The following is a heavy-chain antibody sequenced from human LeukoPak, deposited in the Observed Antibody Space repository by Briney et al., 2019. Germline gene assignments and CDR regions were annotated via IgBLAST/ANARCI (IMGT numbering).Heavy chain of an antibody. Sequence: PGGSLRLSCAASGFTFSSYSMNWVRQAPGKGLEWVSSISSSSSYIYYADSVKGRFTISRDNAKNSLYLQMNSLRAEDTAVYYCARYRIVGAKPDYWGQGTLVTVSS. V-gene: IGHV3-21*01. CDR3: ARYRIVGAKPDY. CDR1: GFTFSSYS. J-gene: IGHJ4*02. D-gene: IGHD1-26*01. CDR2: ISSSSSYI.